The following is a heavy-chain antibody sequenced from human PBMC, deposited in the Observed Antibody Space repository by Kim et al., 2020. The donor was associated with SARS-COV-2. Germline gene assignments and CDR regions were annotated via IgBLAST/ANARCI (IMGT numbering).Heavy chain of an antibody. Sequence: DPVKGRFTISRDNSKNTLYLQMNSLRAEDTAVYYCAKDFSGSGYDLVFIIWGQGTMVTVSS. CDR3: AKDFSGSGYDLVFII. J-gene: IGHJ3*02. V-gene: IGHV3-23*01. D-gene: IGHD5-12*01.